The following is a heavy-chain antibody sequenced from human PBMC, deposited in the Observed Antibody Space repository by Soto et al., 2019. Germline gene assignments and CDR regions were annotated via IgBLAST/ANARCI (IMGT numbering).Heavy chain of an antibody. Sequence: QVQLQQWGAGLLKPSETLSLTCAVYGGSFSGYYWSWIRQPPGKGLEWIGEINHSGSTNYNPSLKSRVTISVDTSKNQFSRKLSSVTAADTAVYYCAREAGWIGSCSGGSCSSGGPYYFDYWGQGTLVTVSS. V-gene: IGHV4-34*01. CDR1: GGSFSGYY. CDR2: INHSGST. J-gene: IGHJ4*02. CDR3: AREAGWIGSCSGGSCSSGGPYYFDY. D-gene: IGHD2-15*01.